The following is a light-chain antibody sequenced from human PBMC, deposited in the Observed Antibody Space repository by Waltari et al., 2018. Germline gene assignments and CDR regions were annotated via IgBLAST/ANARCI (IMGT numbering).Light chain of an antibody. CDR3: CSYAGSPYV. Sequence: QSALTQPASVSGFPGQAITISCTGTSSDVGTNDLVSWYQQHPGEAPKLTIYEVSKRPSGVSDRFYGSKSGNTASLTISGLQAEDEADYYCCSYAGSPYVFGTGTKVTVL. CDR1: SSDVGTNDL. V-gene: IGLV2-23*02. J-gene: IGLJ1*01. CDR2: EVS.